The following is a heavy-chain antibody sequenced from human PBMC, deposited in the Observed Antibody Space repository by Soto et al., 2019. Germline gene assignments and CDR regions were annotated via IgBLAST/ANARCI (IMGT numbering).Heavy chain of an antibody. Sequence: SETLSLTCTVSGGSVSSSSYYWGWIRQPPGKGLEWIGTIYYTGSTSYSPSLKGRVTISVDTSKKQFSLKVSSVTATDTAVYYCAGRRAGDYYFDYWGQGTLVTVSS. J-gene: IGHJ4*02. CDR2: IYYTGST. D-gene: IGHD1-26*01. CDR1: GGSVSSSSYY. V-gene: IGHV4-39*01. CDR3: AGRRAGDYYFDY.